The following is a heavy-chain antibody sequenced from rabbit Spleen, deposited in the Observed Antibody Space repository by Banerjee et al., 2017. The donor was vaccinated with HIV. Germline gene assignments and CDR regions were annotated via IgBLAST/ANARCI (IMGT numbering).Heavy chain of an antibody. V-gene: IGHV1S45*01. J-gene: IGHJ3*01. CDR2: IDSGDGDT. Sequence: QQQLEESGGGLVKPGGTLTLTCTASGFSFSSINWICWVRQAPGKGLEWIACIDSGDGDTDYATWAKGRFTISKTSSTTVTLRMTSLTAADTATYFCARRDGNINGAWTLWGQGTLVTVS. CDR1: GFSFSSINW. D-gene: IGHD2-1*01. CDR3: ARRDGNINGAWTL.